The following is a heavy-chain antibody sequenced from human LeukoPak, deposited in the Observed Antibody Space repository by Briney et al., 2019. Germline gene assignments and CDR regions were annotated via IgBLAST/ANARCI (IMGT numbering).Heavy chain of an antibody. Sequence: GGSLRLSCAASGFTFDYYAMHWVRQAPGKGLEWVSGIRWNSGSIGYADSVKGRFTISRDNAKNSLYLQMNSLRAEDTALYYCAKDIGCSSTTCRYYYYYYGMDVWGQGTTVTVSS. CDR2: IRWNSGSI. CDR3: AKDIGCSSTTCRYYYYYYGMDV. V-gene: IGHV3-9*01. CDR1: GFTFDYYA. D-gene: IGHD2-2*01. J-gene: IGHJ6*02.